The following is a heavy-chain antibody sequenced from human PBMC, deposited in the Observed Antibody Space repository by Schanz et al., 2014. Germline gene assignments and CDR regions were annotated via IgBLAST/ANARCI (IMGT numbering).Heavy chain of an antibody. V-gene: IGHV3-11*05. CDR3: AGVIMVAGNHRDGRDV. CDR2: ISNSGTYT. Sequence: VQLVESGGGLIKPGGSLRLSCLASGFTFSDYYMTWMRQAPGKGLEWISYISNSGTYTKYADSVKGRFVISRDNARSSLYLQMSSLRDGDTAVYYCAGVIMVAGNHRDGRDVWGQGTTVIVSS. D-gene: IGHD6-19*01. CDR1: GFTFSDYY. J-gene: IGHJ6*02.